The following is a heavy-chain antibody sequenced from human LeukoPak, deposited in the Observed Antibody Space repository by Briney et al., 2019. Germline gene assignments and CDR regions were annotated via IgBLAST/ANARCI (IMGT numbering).Heavy chain of an antibody. CDR2: INSSCGST. V-gene: IGHV1-46*01. J-gene: IGHJ4*02. CDR1: GYIFISYY. CDR3: ARRVGELSGGRDFDY. Sequence: ASVEVSCKSSGYIFISYYMQWVRQPPGQGLECVGIINSSCGSTSYAQKFQGRVTMTRDMSTSTVYMERSSLRAEDTAVYYWARRVGELSGGRDFDYWGQGTLVTVSS. D-gene: IGHD3-10*01.